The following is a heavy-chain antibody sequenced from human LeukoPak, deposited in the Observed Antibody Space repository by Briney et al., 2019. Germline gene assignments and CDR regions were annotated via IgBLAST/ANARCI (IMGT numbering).Heavy chain of an antibody. CDR2: LYPSGST. CDR1: GGSISVYY. D-gene: IGHD5-12*01. V-gene: IGHV4-4*07. Sequence: SEALSLTCTVSGGSISVYYWSWIRQPAGKGLEWIGCLYPSGSTNYNPSLKSRLTMSLDTSKNQFSLKLSSVTAADTAVYYCARVGLRQTAWFDPWGQGIPVTVSS. CDR3: ARVGLRQTAWFDP. J-gene: IGHJ5*02.